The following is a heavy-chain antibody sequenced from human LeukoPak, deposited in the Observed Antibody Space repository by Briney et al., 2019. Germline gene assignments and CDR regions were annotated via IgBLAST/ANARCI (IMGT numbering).Heavy chain of an antibody. V-gene: IGHV4-4*02. CDR2: IYHSGST. J-gene: IGHJ4*02. D-gene: IGHD2-2*01. Sequence: SGTLSLTCAVSGGSIKSNNWWSWVRQPPGKGLEWIGEIYHSGSTSYNPSLKSRITISVDSSKNQFSLKLISVTAADTAVYYCARKASIRGGFHWGQGTLVTVSS. CDR3: ARKASIRGGFH. CDR1: GGSIKSNNW.